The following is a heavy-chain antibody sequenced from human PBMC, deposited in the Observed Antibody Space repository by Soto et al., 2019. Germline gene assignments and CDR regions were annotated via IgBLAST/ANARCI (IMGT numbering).Heavy chain of an antibody. V-gene: IGHV3-7*01. Sequence: EVYLVESGGGLVQPGGSLRLSCAASGFIFNDYWISWVRQAPGKGLEWVANIKEDGSEQQYGHSVKGRFTISRDNAQNSVYLQMNSLGAEDTAAYFCARDGLGGFFDYWGQGTLVTVSS. J-gene: IGHJ4*02. D-gene: IGHD3-16*01. CDR1: GFIFNDYW. CDR3: ARDGLGGFFDY. CDR2: IKEDGSEQ.